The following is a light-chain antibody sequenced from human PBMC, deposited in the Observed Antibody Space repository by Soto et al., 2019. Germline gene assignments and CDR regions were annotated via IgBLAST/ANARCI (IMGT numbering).Light chain of an antibody. V-gene: IGKV1-39*01. CDR2: AAS. CDR1: QSISNY. Sequence: DIHMTHSPSSLSASVGDIVTITCRASQSISNYLNWYQQKPGKAPKLLIYAASNLQSGVPSRFSGSGSGTDFTLTISSLQPEDFATYYCQQSYSTPPTFGQGTKVDIK. CDR3: QQSYSTPPT. J-gene: IGKJ1*01.